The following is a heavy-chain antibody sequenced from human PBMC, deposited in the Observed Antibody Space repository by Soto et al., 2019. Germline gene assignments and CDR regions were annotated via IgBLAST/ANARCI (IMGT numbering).Heavy chain of an antibody. CDR2: SSPRGDTI. Sequence: PGGSLRLSCVASGFSLANYPMNWVRQTPGKGLEWISYSSPRGDTIYYADSVEGRFTISRDNARNSLSLHMSSLRDEDSALYYCAKGHHTNVGWPYYFESWGQGVPVTVSS. V-gene: IGHV3-48*02. J-gene: IGHJ4*02. CDR3: AKGHHTNVGWPYYFES. D-gene: IGHD6-19*01. CDR1: GFSLANYP.